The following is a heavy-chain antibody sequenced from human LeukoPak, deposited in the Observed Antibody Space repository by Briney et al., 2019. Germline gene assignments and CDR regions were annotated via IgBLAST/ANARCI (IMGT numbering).Heavy chain of an antibody. CDR1: GYTFSSYY. CDR2: ISAYNGNT. V-gene: IGHV1-18*04. Sequence: ASVKVSCKASGYTFSSYYMHWVRQAPGQGLEWMGWISAYNGNTNYAQKLQGRVTMTTDTSTSTAYMELRSLRSDDTAVYYCARDSGGYYDFWSGTGWFDPWGQGTLVTVSS. CDR3: ARDSGGYYDFWSGTGWFDP. J-gene: IGHJ5*02. D-gene: IGHD3-3*01.